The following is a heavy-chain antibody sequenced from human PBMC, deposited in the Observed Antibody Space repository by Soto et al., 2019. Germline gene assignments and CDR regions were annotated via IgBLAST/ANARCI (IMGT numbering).Heavy chain of an antibody. J-gene: IGHJ4*02. D-gene: IGHD2-2*01. CDR3: AKVVGYCSSTSCYVFDY. V-gene: IGHV3-23*01. CDR1: GFTFSSYA. Sequence: PGGSLRLSCAASGFTFSSYAMSWVRQAPGKGLEWVSAISGSGGSTYYADSVKGRFTISRDNSKNTLYLQMNSLRAEDTAVYYCAKVVGYCSSTSCYVFDYWGQGTLVTVSS. CDR2: ISGSGGST.